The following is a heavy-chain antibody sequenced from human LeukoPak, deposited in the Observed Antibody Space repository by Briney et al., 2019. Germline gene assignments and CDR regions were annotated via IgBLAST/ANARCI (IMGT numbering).Heavy chain of an antibody. CDR1: GGSISSYY. CDR3: ARLLSSSGEWFDP. D-gene: IGHD6-13*01. Sequence: SETLSLTCTVSGGSISSYYWSWIRQPPGKGLEWIGYIYYSGSTNYNPSLKSRVTISVDTSKNQFSLKLSSVTAADTAVYYCARLLSSSGEWFDPWGQGTLVTVSS. V-gene: IGHV4-59*08. CDR2: IYYSGST. J-gene: IGHJ5*02.